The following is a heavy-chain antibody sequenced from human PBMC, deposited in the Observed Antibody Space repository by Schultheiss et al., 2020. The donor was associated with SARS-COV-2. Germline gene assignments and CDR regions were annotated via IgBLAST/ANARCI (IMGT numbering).Heavy chain of an antibody. CDR1: GGSFSGYY. D-gene: IGHD5-18*01. Sequence: SETLSLTCAVYGGSFSGYYWSWLRQSPERGLEWIGYIYHSGGTRYHPSLKSRVSISLDTSKNQFSLKLTSVIAADTAVYYCARVDLETALVGGLDVWGQGSTVTVSS. CDR2: IYHSGGT. CDR3: ARVDLETALVGGLDV. V-gene: IGHV4-59*13. J-gene: IGHJ6*02.